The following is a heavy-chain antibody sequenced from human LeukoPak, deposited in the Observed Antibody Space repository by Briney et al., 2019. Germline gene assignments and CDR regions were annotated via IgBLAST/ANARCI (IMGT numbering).Heavy chain of an antibody. D-gene: IGHD3/OR15-3a*01. V-gene: IGHV1-24*01. CDR1: GYTLPELT. CDR3: ATAFRKFWTGYPIFVY. CDR2: FDPDEGEI. Sequence: ASVTVSCKVSGYTLPELTMYWVRQAPGKGLEYMGGFDPDEGEIIYAQKFQGRVTMTEDTSSDTAYMELSSLRSEDTAVYFCATAFRKFWTGYPIFVYWGQGTLVTVSP. J-gene: IGHJ4*02.